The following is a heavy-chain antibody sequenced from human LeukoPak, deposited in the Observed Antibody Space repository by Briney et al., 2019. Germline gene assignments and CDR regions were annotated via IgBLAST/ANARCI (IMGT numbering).Heavy chain of an antibody. CDR3: VRDTFDP. V-gene: IGHV3-30*02. CDR1: GFTFSSYG. CDR2: IQYDGSNK. Sequence: GGSLRLSCAASGFTFSSYGMHWVRQAPGKGLEWVAFIQYDGSNKYYADSVKGRFTISRDNSKNTLYLQMNGLRAEDTAVYYCVRDTFDPWGQGTLVTVSS. J-gene: IGHJ5*02. D-gene: IGHD5-18*01.